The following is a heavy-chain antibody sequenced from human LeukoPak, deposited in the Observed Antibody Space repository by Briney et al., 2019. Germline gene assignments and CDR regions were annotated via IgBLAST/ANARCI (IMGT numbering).Heavy chain of an antibody. CDR1: GFTFYDYA. CDR3: ARDQSAYDYDFDY. Sequence: PGGSLRLSCAASGFTFYDYAMHWVRQAPGKGLEWVSGISWNSGSIDYADSVKGRFTISRDNAKNSLYLQMNSLRAEDTAVYYCARDQSAYDYDFDYWGQGTLVTVSS. CDR2: ISWNSGSI. V-gene: IGHV3-9*01. D-gene: IGHD3-16*01. J-gene: IGHJ4*02.